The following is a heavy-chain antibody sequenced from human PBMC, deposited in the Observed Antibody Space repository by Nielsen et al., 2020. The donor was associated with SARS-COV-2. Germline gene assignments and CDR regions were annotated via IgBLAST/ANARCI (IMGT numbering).Heavy chain of an antibody. V-gene: IGHV3-9*01. CDR1: GFTFDDYG. CDR2: ISWNSGSI. CDR3: AKDSGSSNWSY. D-gene: IGHD6-13*01. J-gene: IGHJ4*02. Sequence: SLKISCAASGFTFDDYGMSWVRQAPGKGLEWVSGISWNSGSIGYADSVKGRFTISRDNAKNSLYLQMNSLRAEDTALYYCAKDSGSSNWSYWGQGTLVTVSS.